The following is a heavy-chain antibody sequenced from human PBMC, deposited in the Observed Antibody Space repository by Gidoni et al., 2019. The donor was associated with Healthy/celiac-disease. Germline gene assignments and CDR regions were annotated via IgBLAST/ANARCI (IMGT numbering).Heavy chain of an antibody. V-gene: IGHV1-69*06. CDR3: ARDRPRLPLDY. CDR1: GGTFSSYA. J-gene: IGHJ4*02. D-gene: IGHD4-17*01. CDR2: IIPIFGTA. Sequence: QVQLVQSGAEVKKPGSSVTVSCKASGGTFSSYAISWVRQAPGQGLEWMGGIIPIFGTANYAQKFQGRVMITADKSTSTAYMELISLRSEDTAVYYCARDRPRLPLDYWGQGTLVTVSS.